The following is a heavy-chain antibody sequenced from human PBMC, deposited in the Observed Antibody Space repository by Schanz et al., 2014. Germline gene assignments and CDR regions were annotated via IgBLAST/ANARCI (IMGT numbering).Heavy chain of an antibody. CDR1: GYTFTGYY. D-gene: IGHD2-15*01. Sequence: QVQLVQSGAEVKKPGASVKVSCKASGYTFTGYYMHWVRQAPGQGLEWMGWINPNSGGTNYAQKFQGRVTMTRDTSTSTASMELSRLRSDDTAVYYCAREYCSGGSCHFPAGIWGQGTMVTVSS. CDR3: AREYCSGGSCHFPAGI. J-gene: IGHJ3*02. V-gene: IGHV1-2*02. CDR2: INPNSGGT.